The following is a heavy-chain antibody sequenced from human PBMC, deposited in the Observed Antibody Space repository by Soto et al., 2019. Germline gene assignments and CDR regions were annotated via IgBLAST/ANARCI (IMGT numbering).Heavy chain of an antibody. D-gene: IGHD5-12*01. CDR3: AGYYAVNYVGYDDY. Sequence: SETLSLTCTVSGASISRGGYYWSWVRQHPGKGLEWIGFIFYTGSTSCNPSLKSRVTMSVDTSKSQFSLKLSSVTAADTAVYYCAGYYAVNYVGYDDYWGQGTLVTVSS. CDR1: GASISRGGYY. V-gene: IGHV4-31*03. J-gene: IGHJ4*02. CDR2: IFYTGST.